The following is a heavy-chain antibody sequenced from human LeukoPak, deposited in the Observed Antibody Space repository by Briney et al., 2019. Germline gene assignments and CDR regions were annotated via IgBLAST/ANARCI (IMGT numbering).Heavy chain of an antibody. Sequence: EASVKVSCKASGGTLNSYAIRWGRQAPGQGLEWMGGIIPIFGTANYAQKFQGRVTITTDESTSKAYMELSSLRSEDTAVHYCAREGYYDSSGYYSSWFDPWGQGTLVTVSS. CDR2: IIPIFGTA. V-gene: IGHV1-69*05. D-gene: IGHD3-22*01. CDR3: AREGYYDSSGYYSSWFDP. CDR1: GGTLNSYA. J-gene: IGHJ5*02.